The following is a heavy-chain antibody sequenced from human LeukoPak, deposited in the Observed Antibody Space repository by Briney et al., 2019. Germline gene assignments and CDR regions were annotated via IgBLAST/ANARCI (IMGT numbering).Heavy chain of an antibody. Sequence: PGGSLRLSCAASGFTFSDYYMSWIRQAPGKGLEWLSYISSSGGDTYIADSVRGRFTFSRDNAKNSLYLQVNSLRVEDTAVNFCARGRSGGYTGDAFDIWGQGTGVTVSS. J-gene: IGHJ3*02. V-gene: IGHV3-11*01. CDR2: ISSSGGDT. CDR1: GFTFSDYY. CDR3: ARGRSGGYTGDAFDI. D-gene: IGHD3-22*01.